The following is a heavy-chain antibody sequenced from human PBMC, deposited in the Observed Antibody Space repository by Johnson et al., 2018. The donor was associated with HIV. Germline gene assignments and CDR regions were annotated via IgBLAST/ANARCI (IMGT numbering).Heavy chain of an antibody. CDR3: AREGLIVGATLGAFDI. CDR1: GFIFTNFA. J-gene: IGHJ3*02. CDR2: ISSNGGST. D-gene: IGHD1-26*01. Sequence: VQLVESGGGVVQPGRSLRLACPVSGFIFTNFAMHWVRQAPGKGLEYVSAISSNGGSTYYANSVKGRFTISRDNSKNTLYLQMGSLRAEDMAVYYCAREGLIVGATLGAFDIW. V-gene: IGHV3-64*01.